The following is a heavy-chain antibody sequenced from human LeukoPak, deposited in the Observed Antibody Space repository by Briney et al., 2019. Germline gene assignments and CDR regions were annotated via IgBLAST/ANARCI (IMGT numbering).Heavy chain of an antibody. D-gene: IGHD1-26*01. CDR2: ISSSSSYI. CDR1: GFTFSSYS. CDR3: ARVGTAVGGSYHH. V-gene: IGHV3-21*01. Sequence: GGSLRLSCAASGFTFSSYSMNWLRQAPGKGLEWVSYISSSSSYIYYEDSVKGRFTISRDNAKNSLYLQMNSLRAEDTAVYYCARVGTAVGGSYHHWGQGTLVTVSS. J-gene: IGHJ5*02.